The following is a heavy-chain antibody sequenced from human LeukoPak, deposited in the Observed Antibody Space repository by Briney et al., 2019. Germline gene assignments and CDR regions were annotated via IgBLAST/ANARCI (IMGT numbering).Heavy chain of an antibody. CDR2: ISSSSSYI. D-gene: IGHD3-16*01. CDR1: GFTFSSYN. V-gene: IGHV3-21*01. J-gene: IGHJ4*02. Sequence: GGSLRLSCAASGFTFSSYNMNWVRQAPGKGLEWVSSISSSSSYIYYADSVKGRFTISRDNAKNSLYLQMNSLRAEDTAVYYCARDRAEAGGSLDYWGQGTLVTVSS. CDR3: ARDRAEAGGSLDY.